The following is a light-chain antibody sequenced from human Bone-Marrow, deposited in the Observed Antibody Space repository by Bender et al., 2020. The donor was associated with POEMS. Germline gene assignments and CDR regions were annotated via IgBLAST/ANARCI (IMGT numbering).Light chain of an antibody. Sequence: QSALTQPAFVSGSPGQSLTISCTGSSGDVGTYDLISWYQQHPGRVPKVMIYEDTKRPSGVSDRFSASRSGRTASLTISGLQAEDEADYYCSSYDATTTLFVFGSGTKVSVL. V-gene: IGLV2-23*02. CDR1: SGDVGTYDL. J-gene: IGLJ1*01. CDR2: EDT. CDR3: SSYDATTTLFV.